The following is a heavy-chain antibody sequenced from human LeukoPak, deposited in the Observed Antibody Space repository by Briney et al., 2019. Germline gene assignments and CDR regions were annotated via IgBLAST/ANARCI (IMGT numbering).Heavy chain of an antibody. CDR1: GFTFSSSW. J-gene: IGHJ4*02. V-gene: IGHV3-7*03. CDR2: LREDGSEK. Sequence: GGSLRLSCAASGFTFSSSWMTWVRQAPGQGLEWVASLREDGSEKTYVDSVKGRFTISRDNAKNSVYLQMDSLRAEDTAVYYCARTPRWLQIPYYFDYWGQGTLVTVSS. CDR3: ARTPRWLQIPYYFDY. D-gene: IGHD5-24*01.